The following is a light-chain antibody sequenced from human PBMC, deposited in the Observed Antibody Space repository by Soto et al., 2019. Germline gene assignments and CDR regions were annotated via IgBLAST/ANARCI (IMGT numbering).Light chain of an antibody. CDR1: QSVRSSY. Sequence: EIVLTQSPVTLSLSPGDRATLSCGASQSVRSSYVAWYQQKAGLAPRLLIYDGSSRASGIPDRFSGSGSGTDFTLTIGRLEPEDFAVYCCQQYDNSAPLSFGGGTKVEMK. CDR3: QQYDNSAPLS. CDR2: DGS. V-gene: IGKV3D-20*01. J-gene: IGKJ4*01.